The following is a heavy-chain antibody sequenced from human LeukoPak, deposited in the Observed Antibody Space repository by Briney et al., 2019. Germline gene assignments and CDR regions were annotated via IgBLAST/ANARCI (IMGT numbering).Heavy chain of an antibody. J-gene: IGHJ4*02. D-gene: IGHD3-22*01. Sequence: GGSLRLSCAASGFTFRNYARSWVRQAPGKGLEWVSGISCNGDKIYNADSEKRRFTIVRDNSTSTLHMQMNIMRGEDTAVYYCAKRDFSDSSGFAPLFDCWGQGTKVSVSS. CDR3: AKRDFSDSSGFAPLFDC. CDR2: ISCNGDKI. V-gene: IGHV3-23*01. CDR1: GFTFRNYA.